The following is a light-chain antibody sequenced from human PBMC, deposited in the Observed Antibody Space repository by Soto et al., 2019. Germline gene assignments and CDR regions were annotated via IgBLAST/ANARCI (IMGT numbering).Light chain of an antibody. CDR1: QSVSSSF. J-gene: IGKJ1*01. CDR3: QQYVSSPWA. V-gene: IGKV3-20*01. Sequence: EIVLAQSPGTLSLSPGESATLSCRASQSVSSSFLAWYQQKAGQAPRLLIYGASRRATGIPDRFSGSGSGTDFTLTISRLEPEDFEVYYCQQYVSSPWAFGQGTKVEI. CDR2: GAS.